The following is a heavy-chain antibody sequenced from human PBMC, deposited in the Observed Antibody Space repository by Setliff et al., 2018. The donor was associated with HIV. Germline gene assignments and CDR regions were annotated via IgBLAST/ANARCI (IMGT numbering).Heavy chain of an antibody. CDR1: GCNLHNYG. V-gene: IGHV1-18*01. CDR2: INTHTGNT. J-gene: IGHJ4*02. Sequence: GASVKVSCKASGCNLHNYGINWGRQAPGQGLEWMGWINTHTGNTNSAQRFQGRVTMTTDTSTSTAYMELRSLRSDDTAVYYCARSLYDSTDYPMTYWGQGTLVTVSS. D-gene: IGHD3-22*01. CDR3: ARSLYDSTDYPMTY.